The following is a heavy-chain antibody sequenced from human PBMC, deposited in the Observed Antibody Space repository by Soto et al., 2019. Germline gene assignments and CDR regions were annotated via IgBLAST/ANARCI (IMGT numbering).Heavy chain of an antibody. CDR2: ISGSGAST. CDR3: ALKCYISSSSFDN. Sequence: EVQLLESGGGLVQPGGSLRLSCAASGFTFSNYAMSWVRQAPGKGLEWVSAISGSGASTYYADSVKGRFTISRDNSKNTLDLQMDSLRAEDTAVFYCALKCYISSSSFDNWGQGTLVTVSS. J-gene: IGHJ4*02. D-gene: IGHD6-6*01. CDR1: GFTFSNYA. V-gene: IGHV3-23*01.